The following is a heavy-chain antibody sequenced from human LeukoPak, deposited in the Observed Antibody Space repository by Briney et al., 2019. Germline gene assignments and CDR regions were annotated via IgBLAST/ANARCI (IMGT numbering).Heavy chain of an antibody. D-gene: IGHD1-26*01. CDR2: IKSDGSIT. CDR1: GFTFSYYW. V-gene: IGHV3-74*01. Sequence: PGGSLRLSCAAAGFTFSYYWMHWVRQAPGKGLVWVSRIKSDGSITEYADSVKGRFTISRDNAKNTLYLQMNSLRAEDTAVYYCARDLSYSGIDYGGQGTLVTVSS. CDR3: ARDLSYSGIDY. J-gene: IGHJ4*02.